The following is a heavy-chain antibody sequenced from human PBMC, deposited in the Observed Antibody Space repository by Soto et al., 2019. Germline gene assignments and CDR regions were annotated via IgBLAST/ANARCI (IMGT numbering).Heavy chain of an antibody. CDR1: GGSFSGYY. J-gene: IGHJ6*02. Sequence: SETLSLTCAVYGGSFSGYYLTWIRQPPGTGLEWIGEINHSGSTNYNPSLKSRVTISVDTSKNQFSLKLTSVTAADTAVYYCARSLVVVVKGYYYYGMDVWGQGTTVTVSS. CDR3: ARSLVVVVKGYYYYGMDV. D-gene: IGHD2-15*01. V-gene: IGHV4-34*01. CDR2: INHSGST.